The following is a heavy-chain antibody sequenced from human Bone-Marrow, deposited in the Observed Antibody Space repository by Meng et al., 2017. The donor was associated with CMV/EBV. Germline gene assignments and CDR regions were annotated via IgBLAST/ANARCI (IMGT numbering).Heavy chain of an antibody. V-gene: IGHV3-21*01. D-gene: IGHD3-3*01. CDR3: ARDGRNYDFWSGYYRFDAFDI. Sequence: GGSLRLSCAASGFTFSSYSMNWVRQAPGKGLEWVSSISSSSSYIYYADSVKGRFTISRDNTKNSLYLQMNSLRAEHTAVYYCARDGRNYDFWSGYYRFDAFDIWGQGTMVTVSS. CDR2: ISSSSSYI. CDR1: GFTFSSYS. J-gene: IGHJ3*02.